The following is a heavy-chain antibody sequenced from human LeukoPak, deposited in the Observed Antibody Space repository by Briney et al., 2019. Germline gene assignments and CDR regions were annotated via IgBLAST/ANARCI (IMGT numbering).Heavy chain of an antibody. J-gene: IGHJ3*02. Sequence: SETLSLTCTASGGSINSYYWSWIRQPPGKGLEWIGCIYDSGSTKYNPSLKSRVSISVDTSKNQLSLKMSSATAADTAVYYCARDAVATGIGAFDIWGQGTMVTVSS. D-gene: IGHD5-12*01. CDR3: ARDAVATGIGAFDI. CDR2: IYDSGST. CDR1: GGSINSYY. V-gene: IGHV4-59*01.